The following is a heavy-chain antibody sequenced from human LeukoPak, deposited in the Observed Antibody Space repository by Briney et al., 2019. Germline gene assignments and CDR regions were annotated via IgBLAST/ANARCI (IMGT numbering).Heavy chain of an antibody. Sequence: GGSLRLSCVASGFTFTSYWMHWVRQAPGKGLVWVSRINSDGSSTNYADSVKGRFTISRDNSKNTLYLQMNSLRAEDTAVYYCAKTRPLDSSSWSHGDYWGQGTLVTVSS. CDR2: INSDGSST. CDR3: AKTRPLDSSSWSHGDY. D-gene: IGHD6-13*01. V-gene: IGHV3-74*01. J-gene: IGHJ4*02. CDR1: GFTFTSYW.